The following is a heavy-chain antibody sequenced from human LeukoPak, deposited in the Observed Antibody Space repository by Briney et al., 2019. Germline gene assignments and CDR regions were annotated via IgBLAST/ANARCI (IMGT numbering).Heavy chain of an antibody. CDR2: VYTVGRT. CDR3: ARDLRVDETTRGLDY. D-gene: IGHD1-7*01. V-gene: IGHV3-66*01. J-gene: IGHJ4*02. CDR1: GFLVTSHS. Sequence: GGALRLSCAPSGFLVTSHSMNWVRQAPGKGREWVSTVYTVGRTFYADSVRGRMTVSRDISRNTLYLHMDSLRVEDTAVYYCARDLRVDETTRGLDYWGRGALVTVSS.